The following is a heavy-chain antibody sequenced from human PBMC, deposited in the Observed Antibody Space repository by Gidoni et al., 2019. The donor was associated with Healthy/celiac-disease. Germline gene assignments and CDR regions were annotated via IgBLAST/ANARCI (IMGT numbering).Heavy chain of an antibody. J-gene: IGHJ6*02. CDR1: GFTFSSYG. CDR2: IWYDGSNK. Sequence: QVQLVESGGGVVQPGRSLRLSCAASGFTFSSYGMPWVRQAPGTGLEWVAVIWYDGSNKYYADSVKGRFTISRDNSKNTLYLQMNSLRAEDTAVYYCAREWDYSILRAGLGYYYGMDVWGQGTTVTVSS. D-gene: IGHD4-4*01. V-gene: IGHV3-33*01. CDR3: AREWDYSILRAGLGYYYGMDV.